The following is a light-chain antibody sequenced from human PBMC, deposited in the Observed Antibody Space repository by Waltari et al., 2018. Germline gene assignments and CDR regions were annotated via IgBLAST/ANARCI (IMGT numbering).Light chain of an antibody. CDR2: AAS. J-gene: IGKJ4*01. CDR3: QQSHSAPLA. Sequence: DIQMTQSPSSVSASVGDRVTITCRASRAITNYVNWYQQRPGLAPKLLIYAASTLQGGVPTRFSGSGSGTDFTLTISSLQIEDFATYYCQQSHSAPLAFGGGTNVDI. V-gene: IGKV1-39*01. CDR1: RAITNY.